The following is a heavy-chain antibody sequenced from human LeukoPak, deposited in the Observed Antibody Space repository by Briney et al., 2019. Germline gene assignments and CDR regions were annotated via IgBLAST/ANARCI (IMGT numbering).Heavy chain of an antibody. J-gene: IGHJ4*02. CDR2: ISDSGNT. CDR1: GHSFSTYD. CDR3: ARMFEPPYCSGGSCYSVYFDY. V-gene: IGHV1-18*04. D-gene: IGHD2-15*01. Sequence: ASVKVSCKASGHSFSTYDISWVRQAPGQGLEWMGWISDSGNTNYAQKFQGRVTMTTDRSTRTAYMELRSLRSDDTAVYYCARMFEPPYCSGGSCYSVYFDYWGQGTLVTVSS.